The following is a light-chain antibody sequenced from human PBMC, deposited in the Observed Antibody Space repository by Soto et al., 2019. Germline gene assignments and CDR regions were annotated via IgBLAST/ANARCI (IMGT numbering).Light chain of an antibody. J-gene: IGLJ2*01. CDR2: DVS. Sequence: QSVLTQPRSVSGSPGQSVTISCTGTSSDVGAYNYVPWFQQHPGKAPKLMMSDVSKRPSGVPDRFSGSKSGTTASLTISGLQAEDEADYYCCSYAGSYTLLFGGGTKLTVL. CDR3: CSYAGSYTLL. CDR1: SSDVGAYNY. V-gene: IGLV2-11*01.